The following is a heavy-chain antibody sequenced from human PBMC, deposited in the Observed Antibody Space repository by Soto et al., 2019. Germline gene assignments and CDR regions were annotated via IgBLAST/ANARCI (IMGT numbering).Heavy chain of an antibody. CDR1: GFTFSSCA. CDR3: TTDSSRWLRYYFDY. CDR2: IIDSGGST. J-gene: IGHJ4*02. V-gene: IGHV3-23*01. D-gene: IGHD5-12*01. Sequence: LRLSCAASGFTFSSCAMGWVRQAPGKGLEWVSDIIDSGGSTYYADSVKGRFTISRDNSKSTLYLQMNSLRAEDTAVYYCTTDSSRWLRYYFDYWGQGTLVTVSS.